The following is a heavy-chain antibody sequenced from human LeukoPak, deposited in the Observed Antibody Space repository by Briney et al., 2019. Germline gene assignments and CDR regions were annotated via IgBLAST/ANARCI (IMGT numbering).Heavy chain of an antibody. CDR3: TTANAVPLSDS. CDR2: IKSKTDGEKT. CDR1: KFTFTNAW. V-gene: IGHV3-15*01. J-gene: IGHJ4*02. D-gene: IGHD6-19*01. Sequence: GGSLRLSCAASKFTFTNAWVRWVRQAPGEGREWDGRIKSKTDGEKTDYAAPVKGRFTISRDDSKSTLYLQMNSLKTEDTAVYYCTTANAVPLSDSWGQGTLVIVSS.